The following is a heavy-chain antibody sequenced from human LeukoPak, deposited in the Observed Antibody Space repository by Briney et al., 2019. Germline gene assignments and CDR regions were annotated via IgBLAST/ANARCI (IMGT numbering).Heavy chain of an antibody. D-gene: IGHD3-3*01. CDR1: GFTFNTDT. CDR3: ARYNTADAFDI. V-gene: IGHV3-21*01. CDR2: MSSGTSEI. Sequence: PGGSLRLSCAASGFTFNTDTMNWGRQAPGKGRGGGSSMSSGTSEIDYADSGKGRFTISRENSKNTLYLQINSLISEDTAVYYCARYNTADAFDIWGQGTTVTVSS. J-gene: IGHJ3*02.